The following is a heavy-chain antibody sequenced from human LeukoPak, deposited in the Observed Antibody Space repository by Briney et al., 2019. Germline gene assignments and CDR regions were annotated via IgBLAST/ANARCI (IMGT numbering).Heavy chain of an antibody. CDR2: SYGGRRN. CDR1: GGSISSYY. J-gene: IGHJ4*02. CDR3: AREVSHFDY. D-gene: IGHD1-14*01. V-gene: IGHV4-4*07. Sequence: SDTLSLTCTVSGGSISSYYWSWIRQPAGKGLEWIGRSYGGRRNKYNPSLKSRVTMSVDTSKNQFSLKLSSVTAADTAVYYCAREVSHFDYWGQGTLVCVFS.